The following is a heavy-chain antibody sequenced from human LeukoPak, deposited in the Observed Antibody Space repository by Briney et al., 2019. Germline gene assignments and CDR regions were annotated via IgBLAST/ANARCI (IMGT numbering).Heavy chain of an antibody. Sequence: SGTLSLTCTVSSGSISSGDYYWSWIRQPPGKGLEWIGYISSSGTTYYNPSLRSRITISVDSSKSQFSLNLSSVTASDTAVYYCARYSGYGNWFDPWGQGTLVTVSS. CDR1: SGSISSGDYY. V-gene: IGHV4-30-4*01. J-gene: IGHJ5*02. CDR3: ARYSGYGNWFDP. CDR2: ISSSGTT. D-gene: IGHD5-12*01.